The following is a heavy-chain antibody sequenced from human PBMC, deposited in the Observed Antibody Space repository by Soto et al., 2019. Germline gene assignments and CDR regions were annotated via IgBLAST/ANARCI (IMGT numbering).Heavy chain of an antibody. V-gene: IGHV1-3*01. CDR1: GYTFTSYA. CDR3: ARGRSSSWWTYYYYMDV. Sequence: ASVKVSCKASGYTFTSYAMHWVRQAPGQRLEWMGWINAGNGNTKYSQKFQGRVTITRDTSASTAYMELSSLRSEDTAVYYCARGRSSSWWTYYYYMDVWGKGTTVTVSS. CDR2: INAGNGNT. J-gene: IGHJ6*03. D-gene: IGHD6-13*01.